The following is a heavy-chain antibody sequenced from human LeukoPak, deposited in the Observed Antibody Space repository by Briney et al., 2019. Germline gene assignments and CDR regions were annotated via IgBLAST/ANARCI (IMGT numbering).Heavy chain of an antibody. CDR3: ARDQSGYYDSSGYGEFDY. V-gene: IGHV4-59*01. D-gene: IGHD3-22*01. Sequence: PSETLSLTCTVSGGSISIYYWSWIRQPPGKGLEWIGYIYYSGSTNYNPSLKSRVTISVDTSKNQFSLKLSSVTAADTAVYYCARDQSGYYDSSGYGEFDYWGQGTLVTVSS. J-gene: IGHJ4*02. CDR1: GGSISIYY. CDR2: IYYSGST.